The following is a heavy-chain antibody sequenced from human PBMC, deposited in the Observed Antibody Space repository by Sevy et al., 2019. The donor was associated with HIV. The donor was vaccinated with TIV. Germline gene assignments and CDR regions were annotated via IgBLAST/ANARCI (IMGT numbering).Heavy chain of an antibody. Sequence: GGSLRLSCAASGFTFSDHYMEWVRQAPGQGLEWVGRIRNKADSDTTEYAASVKGRFTISRDDSKNSLYLLMNSLKTEKTAVYSGDTDAGIAAAGRVFDYWGQGTLVTVSS. CDR3: DTDAGIAAAGRVFDY. D-gene: IGHD6-13*01. J-gene: IGHJ4*02. CDR1: GFTFSDHY. V-gene: IGHV3-72*01. CDR2: IRNKADSDTT.